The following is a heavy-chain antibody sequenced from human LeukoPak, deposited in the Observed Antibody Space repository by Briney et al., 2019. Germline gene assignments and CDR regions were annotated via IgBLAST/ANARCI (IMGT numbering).Heavy chain of an antibody. D-gene: IGHD4-17*01. J-gene: IGHJ5*02. Sequence: PGRSLRLSCAASGITFRSYGMHWVRQAPGKELEWVAVKSYDGSHKYYADSVKGRFSISRDNSKNTLYLLMNSLRADDTAVYYCAKGARGDTVTSIVGLNWFDPWGQGTLVTVSS. V-gene: IGHV3-30*18. CDR2: KSYDGSHK. CDR1: GITFRSYG. CDR3: AKGARGDTVTSIVGLNWFDP.